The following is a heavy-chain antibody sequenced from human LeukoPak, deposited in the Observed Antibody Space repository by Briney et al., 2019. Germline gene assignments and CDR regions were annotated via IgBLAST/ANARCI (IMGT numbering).Heavy chain of an antibody. Sequence: PWGSLRLSCAASGFTFSSYSMNWVRQAPGRGLEWVSSTSNSSSYIYYADSVKGRFTIYRDNAKNSLYLQMNSLRAEDTAVYYCAKEVYYFDTSGLYSFTFDIWGQGTMVTVPS. V-gene: IGHV3-21*04. CDR3: AKEVYYFDTSGLYSFTFDI. J-gene: IGHJ3*02. D-gene: IGHD3-22*01. CDR2: TSNSSSYI. CDR1: GFTFSSYS.